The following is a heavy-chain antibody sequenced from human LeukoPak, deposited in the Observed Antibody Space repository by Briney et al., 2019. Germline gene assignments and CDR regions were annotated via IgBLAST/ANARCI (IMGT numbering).Heavy chain of an antibody. V-gene: IGHV3-21*04. D-gene: IGHD4-11*01. CDR3: ARDNSNYGVHY. Sequence: GGSLRLSCAASGFTFSSYGMNWVRQAPGKGLEWVSSISSSSSYIYYADSVKGRFTISRDNAKNSLYLQMNSLRAEDTAVYYCARDNSNYGVHYWGQGTLVTVSS. CDR2: ISSSSSYI. J-gene: IGHJ4*02. CDR1: GFTFSSYG.